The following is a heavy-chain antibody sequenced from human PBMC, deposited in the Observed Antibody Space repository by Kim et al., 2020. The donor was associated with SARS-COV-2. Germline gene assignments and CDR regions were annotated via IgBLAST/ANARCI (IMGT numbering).Heavy chain of an antibody. CDR3: AVYYYDSSGYYRFDY. CDR2: IYHSGST. J-gene: IGHJ4*02. D-gene: IGHD3-22*01. V-gene: IGHV4-31*03. Sequence: SETLSLTCTVSGGAITSGGYYWSWIRQHPGKVPEWIGYIYHSGSTYSNPSLKSRVSISVDTSKNQFSLKLSSVTAADTAVYYCAVYYYDSSGYYRFDYWGQGTLVTVSS. CDR1: GGAITSGGYY.